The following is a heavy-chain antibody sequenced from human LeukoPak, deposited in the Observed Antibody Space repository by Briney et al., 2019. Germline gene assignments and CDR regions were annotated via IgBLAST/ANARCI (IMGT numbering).Heavy chain of an antibody. D-gene: IGHD6-19*01. CDR2: ISYSGTT. J-gene: IGHJ3*02. V-gene: IGHV4-59*01. Sequence: SETLSLIFSVSGGSISSYYWSWIRQPPGKRLEWIGYISYSGTTDYNPSLKSRVTLSVDTSKNQFSLKLNSVTAADTAVYYCAAEQWYGFQIWGQGTMVTVSS. CDR1: GGSISSYY. CDR3: AAEQWYGFQI.